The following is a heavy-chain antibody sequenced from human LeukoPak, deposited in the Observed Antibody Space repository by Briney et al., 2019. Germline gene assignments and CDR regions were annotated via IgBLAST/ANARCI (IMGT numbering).Heavy chain of an antibody. CDR1: GGSISSGDYY. D-gene: IGHD2-21*02. CDR3: ASAYCGGDCTPYWYFDL. J-gene: IGHJ2*01. Sequence: SETLSLTCTVSGGSISSGDYYWGWIRQPPGKGLEWIGYIYYIGNTFYNPSLKSRVTISVDTSKNQFSLKLSSVTAADTAVYYCASAYCGGDCTPYWYFDLWGRGTLVTVSS. CDR2: IYYIGNT. V-gene: IGHV4-30-4*08.